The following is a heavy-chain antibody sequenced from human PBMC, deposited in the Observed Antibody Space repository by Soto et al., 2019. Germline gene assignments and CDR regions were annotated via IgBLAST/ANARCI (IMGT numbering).Heavy chain of an antibody. CDR3: AKDSRRGVLMVYATRKTYFDY. V-gene: IGHV3-30*18. CDR2: ISYDGSNK. CDR1: GFTFSSYG. D-gene: IGHD2-8*01. Sequence: GGSLRLSCAASGFTFSSYGMHWVRQAPGKGLEWVAVISYDGSNKYYADSVKGRFTISRDNSKNTLYLQMNSLRAEDTAVYYCAKDSRRGVLMVYATRKTYFDYWGQGTLVTVSS. J-gene: IGHJ4*02.